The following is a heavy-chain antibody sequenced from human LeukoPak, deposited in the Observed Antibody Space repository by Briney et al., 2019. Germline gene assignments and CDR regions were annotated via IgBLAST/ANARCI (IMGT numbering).Heavy chain of an antibody. CDR3: VRESEYYFDHSASFDY. V-gene: IGHV3-30-3*01. D-gene: IGHD3-22*01. Sequence: GRSLRLSCAASGFTFTAYLIHWVRQAPGKGLEWVAVMSSDGNAMFYANSVKGRFTISRDNSKNTLYLQMNSLRAEDTAVYYCVRESEYYFDHSASFDYWGQGTLVTVSS. CDR1: GFTFTAYL. CDR2: MSSDGNAM. J-gene: IGHJ4*02.